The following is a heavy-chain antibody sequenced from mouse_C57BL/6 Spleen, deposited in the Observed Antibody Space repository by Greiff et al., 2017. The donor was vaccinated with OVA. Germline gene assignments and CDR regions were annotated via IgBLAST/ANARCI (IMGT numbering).Heavy chain of an antibody. Sequence: QVQLQQSGAELVRPGASVTLSCKASGYTFTDYEMHWVKQTPVHGLEWIGAIAPETGGTAYNQKFKGKAILTADKSSSTAYMELRSLTSEDSAVYYCTRSGTTVGATENWYFDVWGTGTTVTVSS. CDR1: GYTFTDYE. J-gene: IGHJ1*03. CDR2: IAPETGGT. V-gene: IGHV1-15*01. CDR3: TRSGTTVGATENWYFDV. D-gene: IGHD1-1*01.